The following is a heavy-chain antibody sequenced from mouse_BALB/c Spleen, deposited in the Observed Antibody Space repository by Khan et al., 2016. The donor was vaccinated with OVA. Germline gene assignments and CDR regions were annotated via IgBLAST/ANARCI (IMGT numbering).Heavy chain of an antibody. CDR2: INTYTGEP. J-gene: IGHJ4*01. Sequence: QIQLVQSGPELKKPGETVKISCKASGYTFTNYGMNWVKQAPGKGLKWMGWINTYTGEPTYADDFKGRFAFSLETSDSTAYLQINNLKNEDTTTYFYARPPYFSYVMVYWGQGTSVTVSS. CDR3: ARPPYFSYVMVY. CDR1: GYTFTNYG. D-gene: IGHD2-10*01. V-gene: IGHV9-3-1*01.